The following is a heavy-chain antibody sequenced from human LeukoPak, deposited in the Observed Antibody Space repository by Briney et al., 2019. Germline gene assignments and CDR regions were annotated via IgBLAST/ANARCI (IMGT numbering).Heavy chain of an antibody. D-gene: IGHD5-12*01. CDR1: GFSPSTRGMF. Sequence: SGPALFKPTPPHTLTFTFSGFSPSTRGMFVNWIRQPPGKALEWLTIIKWDDDKYYSTSLKTRLTISKDTSKIQVVLTVTNIDPEDTATYYCARVSGRMSGYDSGFDDWGQGTLVTVSS. J-gene: IGHJ4*02. CDR3: ARVSGRMSGYDSGFDD. V-gene: IGHV2-70*01. CDR2: IKWDDDK.